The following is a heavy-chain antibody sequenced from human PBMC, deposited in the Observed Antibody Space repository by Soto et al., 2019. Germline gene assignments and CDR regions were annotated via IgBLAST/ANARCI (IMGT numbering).Heavy chain of an antibody. D-gene: IGHD1-26*01. J-gene: IGHJ4*02. CDR3: AHSASVPCCYYFDS. V-gene: IGHV2-5*01. CDR2: LYWNDDR. CDR1: GFSLSSIGVA. Sequence: QITLKESGPALVKPTQTLTLTCTFSGFSLSSIGVAVGWIRQPPGKALEWLALLYWNDDRRYSPSLKSRLTITKDTSNNQVVLTLTNMDPADTATYYCAHSASVPCCYYFDSWGQGTLVTVSS.